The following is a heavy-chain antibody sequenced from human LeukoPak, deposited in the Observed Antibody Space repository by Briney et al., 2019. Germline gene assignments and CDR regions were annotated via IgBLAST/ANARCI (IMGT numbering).Heavy chain of an antibody. V-gene: IGHV1-69*05. CDR1: GGTFSSYA. D-gene: IGHD3-22*01. Sequence: SVKVSCKASGGTFSSYAISWVRQAPGQGLEWMGGIIPIFGTANYAQKFQGRVTITTDESTSTAYMGLSSLRSEDTAVYYCARDSSGYHLSLGGWGQGTLVTVSS. J-gene: IGHJ4*02. CDR2: IIPIFGTA. CDR3: ARDSSGYHLSLGG.